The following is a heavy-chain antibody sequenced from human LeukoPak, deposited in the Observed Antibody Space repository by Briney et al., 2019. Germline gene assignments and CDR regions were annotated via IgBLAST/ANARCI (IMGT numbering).Heavy chain of an antibody. J-gene: IGHJ4*02. CDR2: IYYSGST. Sequence: SETLSLTCTVSGGSISSSSYYWGWIRQPPGKGLEWIGSIYYSGSTYYNPSLKSRVTISVDTSKNQFSLKLSSVTAADTAVYYCARHLGSSGRYYFDYWGQGTLVTVSS. CDR1: GGSISSSSYY. D-gene: IGHD6-19*01. CDR3: ARHLGSSGRYYFDY. V-gene: IGHV4-39*01.